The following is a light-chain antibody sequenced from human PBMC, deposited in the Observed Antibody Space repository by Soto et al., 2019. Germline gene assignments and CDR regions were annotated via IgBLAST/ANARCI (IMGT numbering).Light chain of an antibody. Sequence: DIQMTQSPSSLSASVGDRVTVTCRASQSISNYLNWYQQKPGKDPKVLIYAASSLQGGVPSRFSGSGPGPDFALTISSLQPEDFATYYCQQTYSVPHTFVQGTKLEIK. CDR2: AAS. J-gene: IGKJ2*01. V-gene: IGKV1-39*01. CDR1: QSISNY. CDR3: QQTYSVPHT.